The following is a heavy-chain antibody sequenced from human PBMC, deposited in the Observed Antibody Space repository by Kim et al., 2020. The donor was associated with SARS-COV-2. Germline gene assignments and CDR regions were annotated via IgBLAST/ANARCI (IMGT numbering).Heavy chain of an antibody. J-gene: IGHJ6*02. Sequence: GGSLRLSCAASGFTFSSYGMHWVRQAPGKGLEWVAVISYDGSNKYYADSVKGRFTISRDNSKNTLYLQMNSLRAEDTAVYYCAKTYYDILTGYSYYYYGMDVWGQGTTVTVSS. V-gene: IGHV3-30*18. CDR2: ISYDGSNK. CDR1: GFTFSSYG. D-gene: IGHD3-9*01. CDR3: AKTYYDILTGYSYYYYGMDV.